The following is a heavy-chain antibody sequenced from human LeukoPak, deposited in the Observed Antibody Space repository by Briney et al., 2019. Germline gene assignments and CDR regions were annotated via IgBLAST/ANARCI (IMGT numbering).Heavy chain of an antibody. CDR3: AKTSLTIFGVVGGAFDI. J-gene: IGHJ3*02. D-gene: IGHD3-3*01. Sequence: GRSLRLSCAASGFTFGDYAMHWVRQAPGKGLEWVSGISWNSGSIGYADSVKGRFTISRDNAKNSLYLQMNSLRAEDTALYYCAKTSLTIFGVVGGAFDIWGQGTMVTVSS. V-gene: IGHV3-9*01. CDR2: ISWNSGSI. CDR1: GFTFGDYA.